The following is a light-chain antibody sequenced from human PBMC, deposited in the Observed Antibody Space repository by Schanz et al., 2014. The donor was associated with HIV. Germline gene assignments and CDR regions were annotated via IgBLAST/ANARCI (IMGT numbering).Light chain of an antibody. Sequence: DIQMTQSPSSLSASVGDRVSVACRASQNINNNLNWYQQKPGKAPKLLIYSASSLQIGVPSRFSGGGSGTEFTLTISSLQPEDFGTYYCQQAHTFPITFGQGTRLE. J-gene: IGKJ5*01. CDR2: SAS. V-gene: IGKV1-39*01. CDR1: QNINNN. CDR3: QQAHTFPIT.